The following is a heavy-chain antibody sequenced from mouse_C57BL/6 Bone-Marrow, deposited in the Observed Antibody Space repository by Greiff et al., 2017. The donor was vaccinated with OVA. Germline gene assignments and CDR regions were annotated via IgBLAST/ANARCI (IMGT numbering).Heavy chain of an antibody. CDR2: IDTETGGT. CDR3: TRHDGYYVGVDY. J-gene: IGHJ2*01. Sequence: QVQLQQSGAELVRPGASVTLSCKASGYTFTDYEMHWVKQTPVHGLEWIGAIDTETGGTAYNQKFQGKAILTVDQSSSTAYMEIRSLRSEDSAVYYCTRHDGYYVGVDYWGQGTTLTVSS. V-gene: IGHV1-15*01. CDR1: GYTFTDYE. D-gene: IGHD2-3*01.